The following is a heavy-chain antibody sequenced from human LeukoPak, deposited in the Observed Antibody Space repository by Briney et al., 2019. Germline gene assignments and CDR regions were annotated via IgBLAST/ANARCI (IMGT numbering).Heavy chain of an antibody. CDR1: GGSFNDYY. J-gene: IGHJ4*02. V-gene: IGHV4-34*01. Sequence: SETLSLTCAVYGGSFNDYYWNWIRQPPGKGLEWIGSIYYSGSTYYNPSLKSRVTISVDTSKNQFSLKLSSVTAADTAVYYCARRGDIVATSSLSFDYWGQGTLVTVSS. CDR2: IYYSGST. D-gene: IGHD5-12*01. CDR3: ARRGDIVATSSLSFDY.